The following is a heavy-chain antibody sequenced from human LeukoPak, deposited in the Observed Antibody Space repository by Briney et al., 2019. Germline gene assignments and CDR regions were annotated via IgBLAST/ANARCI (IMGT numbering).Heavy chain of an antibody. CDR1: GFTFSSYA. CDR2: ISGSGGST. CDR3: AKRHSSGRVDY. J-gene: IGHJ4*02. Sequence: GGSLRLSCEVSGFTFSSYAMSWVRQAPGKGLEWVSAISGSGGSTYYADSVKGRFTISRDNSKNTLYVQMNSLRAEDTAVYYCAKRHSSGRVDYWGQGTLVTVSS. V-gene: IGHV3-23*01. D-gene: IGHD6-19*01.